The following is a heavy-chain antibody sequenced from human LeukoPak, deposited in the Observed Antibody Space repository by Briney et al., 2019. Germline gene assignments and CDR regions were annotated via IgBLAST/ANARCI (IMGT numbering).Heavy chain of an antibody. CDR3: AKDLWYGSGSYTAEQEVY. V-gene: IGHV3-23*01. CDR2: ISGSGGST. Sequence: HPGGSLRLSCAASGFTFSSYAMSWVRQAPGKGLEWVSAISGSGGSTYYADSVKGRFTISRDNSKNTLYLQMNSLRAEDTAVYYCAKDLWYGSGSYTAEQEVYWGQGTLVTVSS. D-gene: IGHD3-10*01. CDR1: GFTFSSYA. J-gene: IGHJ4*02.